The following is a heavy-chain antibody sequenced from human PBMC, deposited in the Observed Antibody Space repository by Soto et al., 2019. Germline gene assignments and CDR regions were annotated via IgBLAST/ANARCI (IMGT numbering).Heavy chain of an antibody. V-gene: IGHV3-21*01. J-gene: IGHJ4*02. CDR2: ISSSSSYI. D-gene: IGHD6-19*01. Sequence: GGSLRLSCAASGFTFSSYSMNWVRQAPGKGLEWVSSISSSSSYIYYADSVKGRFTISRDNAKNSLYLQMNSLRAEDTAVYYCARSPGSYSSGWFEGPPIDYWGQGTLVTVSS. CDR3: ARSPGSYSSGWFEGPPIDY. CDR1: GFTFSSYS.